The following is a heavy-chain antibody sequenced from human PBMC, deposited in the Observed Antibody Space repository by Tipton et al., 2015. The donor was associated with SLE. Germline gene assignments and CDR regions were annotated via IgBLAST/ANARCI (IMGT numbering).Heavy chain of an antibody. D-gene: IGHD4-23*01. Sequence: SLRLSCAASGFTFSSYAMSWVRQAPGKGLEWVSGITGDGGNAYYVDSVKGRFSIFRDNSKNTLYLQMNSLRADDTAVDFCAKESEGVGKPLLDYWGQGTLVTVAS. CDR2: ITGDGGNA. CDR3: AKESEGVGKPLLDY. CDR1: GFTFSSYA. V-gene: IGHV3-23*01. J-gene: IGHJ4*02.